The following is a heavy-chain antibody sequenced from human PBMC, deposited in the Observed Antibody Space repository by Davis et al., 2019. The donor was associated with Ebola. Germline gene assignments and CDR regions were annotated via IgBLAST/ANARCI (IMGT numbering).Heavy chain of an antibody. D-gene: IGHD3-10*01. CDR2: INHSGST. Sequence: PSETLSLTCAVYGGSFSGYYWSWIRQPPGKGLEWIGEINHSGSTNYNPSLKSRVTISVDTSKNQFSLKLSSVTAADTAVYYCARGRGRVWFGELWGQGTLVTVSS. V-gene: IGHV4-34*01. CDR3: ARGRGRVWFGEL. J-gene: IGHJ4*02. CDR1: GGSFSGYY.